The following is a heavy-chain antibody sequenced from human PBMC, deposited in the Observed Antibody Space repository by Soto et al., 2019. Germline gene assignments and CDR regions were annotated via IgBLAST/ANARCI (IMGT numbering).Heavy chain of an antibody. D-gene: IGHD6-13*01. V-gene: IGHV1-8*01. CDR3: ARPDDSSSWTGGMDV. CDR2: MNPNSGDT. J-gene: IGHJ6*02. Sequence: QVQLVQSGAEVKKPGASVKVSCKASGYTFTGHDINWEQQATGQGLEWRGWMNPNSGDTGYAQKSQGRVTMTSNTSITTAYMELRSLRSEDTAVYYCARPDDSSSWTGGMDVWGLGTTVTVSS. CDR1: GYTFTGHD.